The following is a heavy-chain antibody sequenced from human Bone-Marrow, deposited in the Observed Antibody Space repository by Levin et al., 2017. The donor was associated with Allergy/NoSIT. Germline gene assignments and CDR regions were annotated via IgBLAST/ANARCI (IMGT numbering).Heavy chain of an antibody. J-gene: IGHJ1*01. V-gene: IGHV3-49*03. CDR3: TKSSPSAEYFQH. CDR1: GFTFGDYA. CDR2: IRSKAYGGTT. Sequence: PGGSLRLSCTASGFTFGDYAMSWFRQAPGKGLEWVGFIRSKAYGGTTEYAASVKGRFTISRDDSKSIAYLQMNSLKTEDTAVYYCTKSSPSAEYFQHWGQGTLVTVSS. D-gene: IGHD6-13*01.